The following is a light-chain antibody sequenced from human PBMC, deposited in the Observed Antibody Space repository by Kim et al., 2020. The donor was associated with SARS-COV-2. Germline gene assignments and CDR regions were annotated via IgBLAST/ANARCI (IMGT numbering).Light chain of an antibody. CDR3: QAWDSITEV. Sequence: SYELTQPPSVSVSPGQTASITCSGDKLGEKYACWYQQKPGQSPVLVIYQDTKRPSGIPERFSGSNSGNTATLTISGTQAMDEADYYCQAWDSITEVFGAGTQLTVL. V-gene: IGLV3-1*01. CDR1: KLGEKY. CDR2: QDT. J-gene: IGLJ2*01.